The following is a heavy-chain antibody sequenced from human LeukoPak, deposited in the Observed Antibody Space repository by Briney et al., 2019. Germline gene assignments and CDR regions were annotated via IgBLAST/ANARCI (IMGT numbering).Heavy chain of an antibody. CDR1: AYSFTDYY. J-gene: IGHJ5*02. CDR3: ARSNYGGQGAGDNWFDP. CDR2: INPNSGGT. Sequence: ASVKVSCKASAYSFTDYYMHWVRQAPGQGLEWMGWINPNSGGTNYAQKFQGRVTMTRDTSISTAYMDLSTLTSDDTAVYYCARSNYGGQGAGDNWFDPWGQGTLVTVSS. V-gene: IGHV1-2*02. D-gene: IGHD4-23*01.